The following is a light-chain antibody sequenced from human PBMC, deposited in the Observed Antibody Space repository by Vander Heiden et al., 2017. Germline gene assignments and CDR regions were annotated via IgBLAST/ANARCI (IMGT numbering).Light chain of an antibody. J-gene: IGKJ5*01. CDR1: QSLVHSDGNNY. CDR3: RGALETPIT. V-gene: IGKV2-28*01. CDR2: LGS. Sequence: DVVMTQSPLSLPVTLGQPASISCRSSQSLVHSDGNNYLNWYRQRPGQSPQLLIYLGSNRSAGLPDRFSGSASAADTTLIIRMVAADDVVVYYIRGALETPITFGGGTRLEMK.